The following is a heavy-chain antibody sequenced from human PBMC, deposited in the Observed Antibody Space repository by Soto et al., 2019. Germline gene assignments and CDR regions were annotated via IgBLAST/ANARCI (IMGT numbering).Heavy chain of an antibody. J-gene: IGHJ3*02. V-gene: IGHV1-69*13. CDR1: GGTFSSYA. CDR3: AREITYYYYSSGYSAPSDAFDI. Sequence: SVKVSCKASGGTFSSYAISWVRQAPGQGLEWMGGIIPIFGTANYAQKFQGRVTITADESTSTAYMELSSLRSEHTAVYYCAREITYYYYSSGYSAPSDAFDIWGQGTMVTVSS. D-gene: IGHD3-22*01. CDR2: IIPIFGTA.